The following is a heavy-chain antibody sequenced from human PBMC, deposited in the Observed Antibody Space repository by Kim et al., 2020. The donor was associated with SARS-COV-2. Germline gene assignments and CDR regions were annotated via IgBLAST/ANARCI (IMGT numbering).Heavy chain of an antibody. D-gene: IGHD6-19*01. CDR2: TYYRSTWYN. Sequence: SQTLSLTCAISGDSVSGNNTTWNWIRQSPSRGLEWLARTYYRSTWYNDYAVSVKSRITINPDTSKNQFSLHLTSVTPEDTGVYYCARGGGFNTGWAFDYWGQRPLLPVSS. V-gene: IGHV6-1*01. CDR3: ARGGGFNTGWAFDY. CDR1: GDSVSGNNTT. J-gene: IGHJ4*02.